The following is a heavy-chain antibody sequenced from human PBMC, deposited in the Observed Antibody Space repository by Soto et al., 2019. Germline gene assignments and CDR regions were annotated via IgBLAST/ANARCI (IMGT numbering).Heavy chain of an antibody. CDR1: GFTFSRYW. V-gene: IGHV3-74*01. CDR2: INSYGSST. J-gene: IGHJ6*02. Sequence: EVQLVESGGGLVLPGGSLRLSCAASGFTFSRYWMHWVRQAPGKGLVWVSRINSYGSSTHYADSVKGRFTISRDNAKNKLFLQMNSLRAEDTAVYYCATNYASAEGYYGYGVDVWGQGTTVTVSS. CDR3: ATNYASAEGYYGYGVDV. D-gene: IGHD3-10*01.